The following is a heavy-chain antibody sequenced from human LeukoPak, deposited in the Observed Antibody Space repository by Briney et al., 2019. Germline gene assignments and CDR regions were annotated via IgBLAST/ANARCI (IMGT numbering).Heavy chain of an antibody. J-gene: IGHJ1*01. CDR1: GGSVSSYY. V-gene: IGHV4-59*02. CDR3: ARGYSSGWYTDFQH. CDR2: IYYSGST. Sequence: PSETLSLTCTVSGGSVSSYYWSWIRQPPGKGLEWIGYIYYSGSTNYNPSLKSRVTISVDTSKNQFSLKLSSVTAADTAVYYCARGYSSGWYTDFQHWGQGTLVTVSS. D-gene: IGHD6-19*01.